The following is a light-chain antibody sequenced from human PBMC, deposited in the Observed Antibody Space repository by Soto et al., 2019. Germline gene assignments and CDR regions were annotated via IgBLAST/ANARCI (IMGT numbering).Light chain of an antibody. V-gene: IGKV1-5*03. Sequence: DIQMTQSPSTLSGSVGDRVTITCRANHTISSWLACYQQTPAKAPRRLIYKATTLPSGVPSRFSGSGSETEFSLTISSLQPGDFATYYCQKYNSASLLTFGPRSTVDI. J-gene: IGKJ3*01. CDR2: KAT. CDR1: HTISSW. CDR3: QKYNSASLLT.